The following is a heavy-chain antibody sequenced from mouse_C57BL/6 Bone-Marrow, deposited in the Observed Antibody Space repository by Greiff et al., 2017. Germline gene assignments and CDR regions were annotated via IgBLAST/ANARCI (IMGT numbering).Heavy chain of an antibody. Sequence: QVQLQQSGPGLVAPSQSLSITCTVSGFSLTTYGVDWVRPPPGKGLEWLGVIGGGGSTNYNSALMSRLSISKDNSKSQVFLKMNSLQTDDTAMYYCAKRYHGNFEGFAYWGQGTLVTVSA. CDR1: GFSLTTYG. CDR3: AKRYHGNFEGFAY. CDR2: IGGGGST. D-gene: IGHD2-1*01. V-gene: IGHV2-9*01. J-gene: IGHJ3*01.